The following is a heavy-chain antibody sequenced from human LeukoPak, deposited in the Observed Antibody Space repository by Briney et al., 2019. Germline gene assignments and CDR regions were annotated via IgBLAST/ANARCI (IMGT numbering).Heavy chain of an antibody. CDR1: GYTFTSYD. CDR2: IIPIFGTA. D-gene: IGHD4-17*01. V-gene: IGHV1-69*06. CDR3: ARDFLNTVTVNWFDP. Sequence: GASVKVSCKASGYTFTSYDINWVRQATGQGLEWMGGIIPIFGTANYAQKFQGRVTITADKSTSTAYMELSSLRSEDTAVYYCARDFLNTVTVNWFDPWGQGTLVTVSS. J-gene: IGHJ5*02.